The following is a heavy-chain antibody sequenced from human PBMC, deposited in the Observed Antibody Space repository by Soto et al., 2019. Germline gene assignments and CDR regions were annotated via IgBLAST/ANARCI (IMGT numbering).Heavy chain of an antibody. V-gene: IGHV3-30-3*01. D-gene: IGHD3-10*01. CDR2: ISRDGSKT. J-gene: IGHJ4*02. CDR3: ARDDEGGSDCDLGY. CDR1: GFTFSSYV. Sequence: QVQLVESGGGVVQPGRSLTLSCAASGFTFSSYVIHWVRQTPDKGLEWVAFISRDGSKTYYADSVKGRFTISRDNSKNTRYLERNSLRAEDTAVYYCARDDEGGSDCDLGYWGQGTLVTVSS.